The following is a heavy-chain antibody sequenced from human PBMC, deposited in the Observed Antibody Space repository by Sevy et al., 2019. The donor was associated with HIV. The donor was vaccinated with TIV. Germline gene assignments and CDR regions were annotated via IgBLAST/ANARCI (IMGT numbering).Heavy chain of an antibody. V-gene: IGHV3-21*01. CDR2: ISSSSSYI. Sequence: GGSLRLSCAASGFTFSSYSMNWVRQAPGKGLEWVSSISSSSSYIYYADPVKGRFTISRDNAKNSLYLQMNSLRAEDTAVYYCARTALVPPYYYDSSGYPDYWGQGTLVTVSS. J-gene: IGHJ4*02. D-gene: IGHD3-22*01. CDR1: GFTFSSYS. CDR3: ARTALVPPYYYDSSGYPDY.